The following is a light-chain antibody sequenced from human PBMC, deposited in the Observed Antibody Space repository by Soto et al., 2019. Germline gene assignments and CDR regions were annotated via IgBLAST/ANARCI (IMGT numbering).Light chain of an antibody. J-gene: IGLJ1*01. Sequence: QSVLTQPASLSGSPGQSITISCTGTSSDVGGYNYVSWYQQHPGKAPKLMIYEVSNRPSGVSNRFSGSKSGNTASLTISGLQAEDETDYYCSSYTSSNTYGFGTGTKVTVL. CDR3: SSYTSSNTYG. V-gene: IGLV2-14*01. CDR2: EVS. CDR1: SSDVGGYNY.